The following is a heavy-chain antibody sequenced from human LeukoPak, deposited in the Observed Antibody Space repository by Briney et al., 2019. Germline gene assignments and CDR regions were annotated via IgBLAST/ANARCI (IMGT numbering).Heavy chain of an antibody. CDR1: GGSISNYY. J-gene: IGHJ4*02. CDR2: IYYSGST. Sequence: SETLSLTCTVSGGSISNYYWSWIRQPPGKGLEWIGYIYYSGSTNYNPSLKSRVTISVDTSKNQFSLKLSSVTAADTAVYYCASSGVVTIFGVVNPVNYFDYWGQGTLVTVSS. CDR3: ASSGVVTIFGVVNPVNYFDY. D-gene: IGHD3-3*01. V-gene: IGHV4-59*01.